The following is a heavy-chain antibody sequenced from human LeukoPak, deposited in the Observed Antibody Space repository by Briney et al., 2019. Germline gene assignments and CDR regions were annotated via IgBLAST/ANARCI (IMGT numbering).Heavy chain of an antibody. Sequence: GGSLRLSCAASGSTVSSNYMSWVRQAPGLGLECVLVIYSGGSTYYADSVKGRFTISRDNSKNPLYLQMNSLRAEDTAVYYCARDRGYGFDAFDIWGQGTMVTVSS. D-gene: IGHD5-18*01. CDR1: GSTVSSNY. CDR3: ARDRGYGFDAFDI. J-gene: IGHJ3*02. V-gene: IGHV3-66*01. CDR2: IYSGGST.